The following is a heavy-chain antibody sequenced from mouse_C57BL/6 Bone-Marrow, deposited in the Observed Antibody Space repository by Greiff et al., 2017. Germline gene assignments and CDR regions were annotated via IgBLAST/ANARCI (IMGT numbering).Heavy chain of an antibody. CDR3: TTRIYYGNSYAMEY. V-gene: IGHV14-4*01. J-gene: IGHJ4*01. CDR2: IDPENGDT. Sequence: VQLQQSGAELVRPGASVKLSCTASGFNIKDDYMHWVKQRPEQGLEWIGWIDPENGDTEYASKFQGKATITADTSSNTAYLQLSSLTSEDTAVYYCTTRIYYGNSYAMEYWGQGTSVTVSS. D-gene: IGHD2-1*01. CDR1: GFNIKDDY.